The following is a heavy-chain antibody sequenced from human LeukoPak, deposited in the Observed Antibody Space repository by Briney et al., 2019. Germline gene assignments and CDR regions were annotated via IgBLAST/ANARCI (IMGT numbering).Heavy chain of an antibody. CDR3: ARVNPDYGDYYSDY. J-gene: IGHJ4*02. D-gene: IGHD4-17*01. CDR1: GCTFTSYG. CDR2: ISAYNGNT. Sequence: GASVKVSCKASGCTFTSYGISWVRQAPGQGLEWMGWISAYNGNTNYAQKLQGRVTMTTDTSTSTAYMELRSLRSDDTAVYYCARVNPDYGDYYSDYWGQGTLVTVSS. V-gene: IGHV1-18*01.